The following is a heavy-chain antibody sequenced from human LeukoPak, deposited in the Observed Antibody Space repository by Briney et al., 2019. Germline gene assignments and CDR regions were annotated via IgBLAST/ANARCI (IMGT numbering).Heavy chain of an antibody. J-gene: IGHJ3*02. D-gene: IGHD3-22*01. V-gene: IGHV3-23*01. Sequence: PGGSLRLSCAASGFTFSSYAMTWVRQAPGKGLEWVSGISGSGSSTYYADSVKGRFTISRDNSKNTLYLPMNSLRAEDTAVYHCAKGRYYYDNSDAFEIWGQGTMVTVSS. CDR3: AKGRYYYDNSDAFEI. CDR2: ISGSGSST. CDR1: GFTFSSYA.